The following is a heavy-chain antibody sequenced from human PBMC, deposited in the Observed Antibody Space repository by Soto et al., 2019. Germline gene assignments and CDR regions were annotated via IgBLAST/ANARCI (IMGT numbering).Heavy chain of an antibody. CDR1: GFTVSSNS. D-gene: IGHD2-21*01. CDR2: IYTSGGT. V-gene: IGHV3-66*01. Sequence: EVHLEESGGGLVQPGGSLRLSCAPSGFTVSSNSMSWVRQAPGKGLEWVSTIYTSGGTYYADSVQGRFTISRDISXNPLYLQMISLRAEDTAVYYCALNSGRDWAEYFQHWGRGTLVTVSS. CDR3: ALNSGRDWAEYFQH. J-gene: IGHJ1*01.